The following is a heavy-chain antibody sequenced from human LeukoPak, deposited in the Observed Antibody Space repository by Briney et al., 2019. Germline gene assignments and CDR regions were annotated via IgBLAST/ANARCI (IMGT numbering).Heavy chain of an antibody. D-gene: IGHD7-27*01. V-gene: IGHV3-23*01. CDR3: AKDGGLWVSAHWGDS. J-gene: IGHJ4*02. Sequence: GGSLRLSCAASGFTVSSIHMVWVRQAPGKGLEWVSTITTSDGNTYYADSVKGRFTVSRDNSKNTLFLQMNSLRAEDTAVYYCAKDGGLWVSAHWGDSWGRGTLVTVSS. CDR1: GFTVSSIH. CDR2: ITTSDGNT.